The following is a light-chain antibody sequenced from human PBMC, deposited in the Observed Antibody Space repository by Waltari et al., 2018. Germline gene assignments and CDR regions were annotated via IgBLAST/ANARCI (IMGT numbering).Light chain of an antibody. Sequence: QSDRTQPASVSGSPGQSITISCTGTSSDVGGYNYVHWYQQHPGKAPKLMIYGVSRRPSGVSNRFSGSKSGNTASLTISGLQAEDEADYYCNSYTSSSTSYVVFGGGTKLTVL. V-gene: IGLV2-14*01. J-gene: IGLJ2*01. CDR1: SSDVGGYNY. CDR2: GVS. CDR3: NSYTSSSTSYVV.